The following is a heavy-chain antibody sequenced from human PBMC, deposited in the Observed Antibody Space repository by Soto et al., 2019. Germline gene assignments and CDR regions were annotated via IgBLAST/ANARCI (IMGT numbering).Heavy chain of an antibody. CDR2: IYTSGST. V-gene: IGHV4-4*07. CDR3: ARGPRTTIFGVVIPAPSPAFDI. Sequence: SETLSLPGTVSGGSISSYYRSGIRQTAGKGLEWIRRIYTSGSTNYNPSPKSRVTMSVDTSTNQFSLKMSSATAADTAVYYCARGPRTTIFGVVIPAPSPAFDIWGQGTRVTVAS. CDR1: GGSISSYY. J-gene: IGHJ3*02. D-gene: IGHD3-3*01.